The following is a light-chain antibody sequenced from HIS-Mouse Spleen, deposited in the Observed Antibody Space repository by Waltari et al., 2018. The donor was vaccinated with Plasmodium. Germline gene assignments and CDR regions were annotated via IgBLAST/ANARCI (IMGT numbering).Light chain of an antibody. CDR1: ALPKKY. CDR3: YSTDSSGNHRV. V-gene: IGLV3-10*01. CDR2: EDS. J-gene: IGLJ3*02. Sequence: SYELTQPPSVSVSPGQTARITCSGDALPKKYAYWYQPKSGQAPVLVIYEDSQRPPGIPERFSGSSSGTMATLTISGAQVEDEADYYCYSTDSSGNHRVFGGGTKLTVL.